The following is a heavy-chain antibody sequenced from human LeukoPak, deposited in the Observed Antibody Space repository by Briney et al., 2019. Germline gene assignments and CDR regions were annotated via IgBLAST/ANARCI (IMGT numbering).Heavy chain of an antibody. Sequence: PGRSLRLSCAASGFTFSSYGMHWVRQAPGKGLEWVAVIWYDGSNKYYADSVKGRFTISRDNSKNTLYLQMNSLGAEDTAVYYCARDPGQISMIVVVDYWGQGTLVTVSS. CDR1: GFTFSSYG. V-gene: IGHV3-33*01. D-gene: IGHD3-22*01. CDR3: ARDPGQISMIVVVDY. CDR2: IWYDGSNK. J-gene: IGHJ4*02.